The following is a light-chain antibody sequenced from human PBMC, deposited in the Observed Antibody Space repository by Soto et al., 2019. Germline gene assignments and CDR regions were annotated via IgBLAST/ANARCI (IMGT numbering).Light chain of an antibody. CDR1: QSISTW. CDR3: QQYYYYPGT. CDR2: KAS. Sequence: DIQMTQSPSTLSASVGDRVTITCRASQSISTWLAWYQQKPGKAPHLLIYKASSLESGVPSRFSGSGSGTEFTLTISSLQPDDFATYYCQQYYYYPGTFGQGTKVEIK. V-gene: IGKV1-5*03. J-gene: IGKJ1*01.